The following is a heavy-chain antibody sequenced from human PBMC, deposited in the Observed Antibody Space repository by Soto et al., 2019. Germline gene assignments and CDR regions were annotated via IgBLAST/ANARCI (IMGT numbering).Heavy chain of an antibody. CDR2: ISSSSSYI. J-gene: IGHJ6*02. CDR3: ARDGYSGYDFAYYYYYGMDV. V-gene: IGHV3-21*01. CDR1: GFTFSSYS. D-gene: IGHD5-12*01. Sequence: PGGSLRLSCAASGFTFSSYSMNWVRQAPGKGLEWVSSISSSSSYIYYADSVKGRFTISRDNAKNSLYLQMNSLRAEDTAVYYCARDGYSGYDFAYYYYYGMDVWGQGTTVTVSS.